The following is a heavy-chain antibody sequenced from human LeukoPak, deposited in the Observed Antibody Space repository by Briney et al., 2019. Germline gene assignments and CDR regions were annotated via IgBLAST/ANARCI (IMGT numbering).Heavy chain of an antibody. V-gene: IGHV3-74*01. CDR1: GFTFSSYW. J-gene: IGHJ4*02. Sequence: GGSLRLSCAASGFTFSSYWMHWVRQAPGKGLVWVSRISDGGSTTTYADSVKGRFTISRDIAKNTLYLQMNSLRAEDTGVYYCAKDHYWSIDYWGRGTLVTVSS. CDR2: ISDGGSTT. CDR3: AKDHYWSIDY. D-gene: IGHD3-3*01.